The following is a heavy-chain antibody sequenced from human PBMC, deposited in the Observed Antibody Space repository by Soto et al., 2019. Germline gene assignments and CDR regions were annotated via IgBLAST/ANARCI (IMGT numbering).Heavy chain of an antibody. Sequence: PGGSLRLSCVASGFTFSNYNMNWVRQAPGKGLEWVSHISGSSIYIHYADSVRGRFTTSRDNAKNSVYLQMDSLRVEDTAVYYCAREGALKPFSSWGQGALVTVS. V-gene: IGHV3-21*01. J-gene: IGHJ5*02. CDR3: AREGALKPFSS. CDR1: GFTFSNYN. CDR2: ISGSSIYI.